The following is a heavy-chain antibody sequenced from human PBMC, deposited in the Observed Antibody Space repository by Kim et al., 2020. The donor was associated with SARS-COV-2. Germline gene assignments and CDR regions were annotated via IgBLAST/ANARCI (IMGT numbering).Heavy chain of an antibody. Sequence: FQGRVTITADESTSTAYMELSSLRSEDTAVYYCARDRPAAIGYYYYYMDVWGKGTTVTVSS. CDR3: ARDRPAAIGYYYYYMDV. D-gene: IGHD2-2*02. J-gene: IGHJ6*03. V-gene: IGHV1-69*01.